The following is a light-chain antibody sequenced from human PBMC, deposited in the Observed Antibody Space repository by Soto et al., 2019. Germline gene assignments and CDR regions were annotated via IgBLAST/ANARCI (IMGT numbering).Light chain of an antibody. CDR3: QQYPATPRT. Sequence: DIVMTQSPDSLAVSLGEMATINCKSSQSMLYNSNNKNYLAWYQQKAVQPPQLLIYWASTRESGVPDRFSGSGSGKDFTLTISSLQAEDVAVYYWQQYPATPRTFGPGNKVEIK. CDR2: WAS. J-gene: IGKJ1*01. V-gene: IGKV4-1*01. CDR1: QSMLYNSNNKNY.